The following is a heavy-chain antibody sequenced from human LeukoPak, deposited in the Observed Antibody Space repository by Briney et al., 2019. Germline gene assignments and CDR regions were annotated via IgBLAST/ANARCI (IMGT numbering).Heavy chain of an antibody. D-gene: IGHD2-15*01. CDR1: GFTFSAYA. V-gene: IGHV3-23*01. Sequence: GGSLRLSCTASGFTFSAYAMMWVRQAPGKGLEWVSAISGSGGSTYYADSVKGRFTISRDNSKNTLYLQMNSLRAEDTAVYYCAKDMSTAPRGWYYFDYWGQGTLVTVSS. CDR3: AKDMSTAPRGWYYFDY. J-gene: IGHJ4*02. CDR2: ISGSGGST.